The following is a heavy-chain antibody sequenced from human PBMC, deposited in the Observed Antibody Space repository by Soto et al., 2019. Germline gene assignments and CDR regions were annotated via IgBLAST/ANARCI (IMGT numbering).Heavy chain of an antibody. J-gene: IGHJ6*02. CDR3: ARDPNDSSAYYHHYYYGMDV. Sequence: QIQLMQSGAEVKKPGASVKVSCKASGYTFTSYGIHWVRQAPGQRLEWTGWINAGKGKTKYSEKFQGRVTITRDTSASTAYLEFSSLRSEDTAVYYCARDPNDSSAYYHHYYYGMDVWGQGTTVTVSS. V-gene: IGHV1-3*01. D-gene: IGHD3-22*01. CDR2: INAGKGKT. CDR1: GYTFTSYG.